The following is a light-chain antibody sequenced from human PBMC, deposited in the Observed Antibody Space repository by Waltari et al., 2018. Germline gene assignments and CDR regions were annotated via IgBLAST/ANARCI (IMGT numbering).Light chain of an antibody. CDR2: ENN. Sequence: QSGLTQPPSLSAAPGQKVTISFSGSSSNFGHHFVSWYQQFPGTVPKPLIYENNKRPSGIPDRFSGSRSGTSATLVITGLLTGDEAVYYCGTWDSSLSGAVFGGGTHLTVL. CDR1: SSNFGHHF. J-gene: IGLJ7*01. CDR3: GTWDSSLSGAV. V-gene: IGLV1-51*02.